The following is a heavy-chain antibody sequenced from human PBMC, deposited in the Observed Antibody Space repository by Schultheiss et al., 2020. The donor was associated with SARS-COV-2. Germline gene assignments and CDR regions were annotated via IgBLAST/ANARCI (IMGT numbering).Heavy chain of an antibody. V-gene: IGHV1-69*13. CDR3: ARERDYYYGMDV. Sequence: SVKVSCKASGGTFITYAVGWVRQAPGQGLEWMGGIIPISGPAHYAQKFQGRVTITADESTSTAYMELSSLRSEDTAVYYCARERDYYYGMDVWGQGTTVTVSS. CDR1: GGTFITYA. CDR2: IIPISGPA. D-gene: IGHD5-24*01. J-gene: IGHJ6*02.